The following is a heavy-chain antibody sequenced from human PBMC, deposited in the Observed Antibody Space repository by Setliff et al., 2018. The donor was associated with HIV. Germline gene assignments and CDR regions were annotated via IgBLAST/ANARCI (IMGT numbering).Heavy chain of an antibody. CDR3: AREVVGATSHDAFDI. D-gene: IGHD1-26*01. CDR2: VYPGGTT. V-gene: IGHV3-66*02. Sequence: PGGSLRLSCAASGFTFNTYTMNWVRQAPGKGLEWVSVVYPGGTTYYADSVKGQFTISRDTSKNTLYLQMGSLRAEDTAVYYCAREVVGATSHDAFDIWGQGTMVT. J-gene: IGHJ3*02. CDR1: GFTFNTYT.